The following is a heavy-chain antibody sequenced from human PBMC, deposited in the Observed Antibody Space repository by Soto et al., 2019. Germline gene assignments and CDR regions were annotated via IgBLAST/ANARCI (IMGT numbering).Heavy chain of an antibody. CDR3: ARAYRNDAFDI. Sequence: QVQLQQWGAGLLKPSETLSLTCAVYGGSFSGYYWSWIRQPPGKGLEWIGEINHSGSTNYNPYLKSRVTISVDTSKHQCSLKLSSVTAADTAVYYCARAYRNDAFDIWGQGTMVTVSS. J-gene: IGHJ3*02. D-gene: IGHD4-4*01. CDR2: INHSGST. CDR1: GGSFSGYY. V-gene: IGHV4-34*01.